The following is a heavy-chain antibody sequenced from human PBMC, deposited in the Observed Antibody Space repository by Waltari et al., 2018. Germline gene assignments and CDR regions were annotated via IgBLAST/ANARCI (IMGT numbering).Heavy chain of an antibody. V-gene: IGHV1-69-2*01. Sequence: EVQLLQSGTELMKPGTTVKISCQVSGYTFTDYSIHWVQQAPGKGPHWMGLVDPEDGETIYAEKFQGRVTITADTSTDTAYMELSSLRSEDTAVYYCATALGDRSSASRAFDIWGLGTMITVSS. CDR1: GYTFTDYS. D-gene: IGHD3-10*01. J-gene: IGHJ3*02. CDR2: VDPEDGET. CDR3: ATALGDRSSASRAFDI.